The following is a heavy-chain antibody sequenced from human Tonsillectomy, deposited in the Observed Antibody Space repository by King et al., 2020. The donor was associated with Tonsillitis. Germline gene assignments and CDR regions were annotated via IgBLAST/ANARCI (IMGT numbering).Heavy chain of an antibody. CDR2: ISYDGSNK. D-gene: IGHD3-10*01. CDR1: GFTFSSYA. CDR3: ASEYLNLWFGEYPGDFDY. Sequence: VQLVESGGGVVQPGRSLRLSCAASGFTFSSYAMHWVRQAPGKGLEWVAVISYDGSNKYYADSVKGRFTIYRDNSKKKLYLKINRLRDEDTTGYYCASEYLNLWFGEYPGDFDYWGQGTLVTVSS. J-gene: IGHJ4*02. V-gene: IGHV3-30-3*01.